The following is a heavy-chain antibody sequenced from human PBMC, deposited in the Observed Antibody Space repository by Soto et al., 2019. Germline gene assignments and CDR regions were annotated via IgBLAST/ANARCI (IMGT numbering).Heavy chain of an antibody. D-gene: IGHD5-12*01. J-gene: IGHJ5*02. V-gene: IGHV4-59*01. Sequence: SETLSLTCTVSGGSISSYYWSWIRQPPGKGLEWIGYIYYSGSTNYNPSLKSRVTISVDTSKNQFSLKLSSVTAADTAVYYCARVPVDIVDTIPWFDPWGQGTLVTVSS. CDR1: GGSISSYY. CDR3: ARVPVDIVDTIPWFDP. CDR2: IYYSGST.